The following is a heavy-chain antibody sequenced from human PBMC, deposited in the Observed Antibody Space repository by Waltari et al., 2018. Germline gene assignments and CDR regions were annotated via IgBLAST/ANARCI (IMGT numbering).Heavy chain of an antibody. Sequence: QLYLVESGGGVVQPGRSLRLSCAASVFTFSSYGMHWVRQPPGKGLQWVAVISSTGSNTYYADSVRGRFTISRDNSKNILCLQMNSLRAEDTAVYYCARDIAFGGVIVMNEAFDFRGRGTTVTVSP. CDR2: ISSTGSNT. J-gene: IGHJ3*01. D-gene: IGHD3-16*02. V-gene: IGHV3-33*01. CDR3: ARDIAFGGVIVMNEAFDF. CDR1: VFTFSSYG.